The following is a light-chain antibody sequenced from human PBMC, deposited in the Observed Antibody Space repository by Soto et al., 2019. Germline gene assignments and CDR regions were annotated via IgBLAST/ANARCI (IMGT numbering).Light chain of an antibody. V-gene: IGKV3-20*01. CDR1: QSVSSSY. CDR3: QQFGGPPRT. Sequence: EIVLTQSPGRLSLSPGERATLSCRDSQSVSSSYLAWYQQKPGQAPRLLIYGASIRATGIPDRFIGSGSGTDFTLTISRLEPEDVAVYYCQQFGGPPRTFGQGTRVEIK. CDR2: GAS. J-gene: IGKJ1*01.